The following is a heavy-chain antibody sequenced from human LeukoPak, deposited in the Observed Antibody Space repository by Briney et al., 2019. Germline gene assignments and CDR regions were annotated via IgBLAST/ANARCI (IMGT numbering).Heavy chain of an antibody. CDR3: ARSSYSSSSSV. D-gene: IGHD6-6*01. CDR2: VTYDGSGK. J-gene: IGHJ3*01. Sequence: GGSLRLSCAASGFTFTSYGIHWVRQAPGKGLEWVAVVTYDGSGKWYADAVKGRFTISRDNSKNTLCLQINSLRAEDTAVYYCARSSYSSSSSVWGQGTMVTVSS. CDR1: GFTFTSYG. V-gene: IGHV3-30*03.